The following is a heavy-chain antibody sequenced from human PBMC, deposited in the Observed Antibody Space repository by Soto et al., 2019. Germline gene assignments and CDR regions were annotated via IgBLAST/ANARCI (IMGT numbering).Heavy chain of an antibody. J-gene: IGHJ4*02. CDR2: IIPIFGTA. Sequence: SVKVSCKASGGTFSSYAISWVRQAPGQGLEWMGGIIPIFGTANYAQKFQGRVTITADKSTSTAYMELSSLRAEDTAVYYCARSTVVTPKYNYWGQGTLVTVSS. D-gene: IGHD4-17*01. CDR3: ARSTVVTPKYNY. V-gene: IGHV1-69*06. CDR1: GGTFSSYA.